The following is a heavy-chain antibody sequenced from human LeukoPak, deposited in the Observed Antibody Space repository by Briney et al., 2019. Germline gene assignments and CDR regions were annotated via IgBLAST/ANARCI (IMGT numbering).Heavy chain of an antibody. CDR3: ARNNGMDV. V-gene: IGHV3-7*03. Sequence: GGSLRLSCAASGFALSSRWMTWVRQVPGRGPEWVANVNRDGSKTYYLDSVKGRFTISKDNAKNSLYLQMNSLRAEDTALYHCARNNGMDVWGQGTTVIVSS. J-gene: IGHJ6*02. CDR1: GFALSSRW. CDR2: VNRDGSKT.